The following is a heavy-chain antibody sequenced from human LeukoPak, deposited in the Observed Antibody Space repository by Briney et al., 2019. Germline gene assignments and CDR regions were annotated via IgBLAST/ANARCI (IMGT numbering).Heavy chain of an antibody. CDR2: IHYSGSS. CDR3: ALALNPTGFDF. J-gene: IGHJ4*02. CDR1: GDSTSNFY. Sequence: SETLSLTCTVSGDSTSNFYWNWIRQSPGKGLEWIGHIHYSGSSVYNPSLKSRGTISIDTSRRQFFLKLNSVTAADTAVYFCALALNPTGFDFWGPEPLVTVSS. D-gene: IGHD1-14*01. V-gene: IGHV4-59*03.